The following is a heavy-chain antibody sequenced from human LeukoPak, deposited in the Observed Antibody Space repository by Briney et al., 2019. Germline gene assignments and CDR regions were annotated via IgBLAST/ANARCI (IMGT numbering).Heavy chain of an antibody. J-gene: IGHJ4*02. CDR1: GFTFSSYA. CDR2: ISSNGGST. V-gene: IGHV3-64*01. Sequence: PGGSLRLSCAASGFTFSSYAMHWVRQAPGKGLEYVSAISSNGGSTYYANSVKGRFTISRDNSKNTLYLQMGSLRAEDTAVYYCARDFYGEVLVSGFDYWGQGTLVTVSS. CDR3: ARDFYGEVLVSGFDY. D-gene: IGHD2-8*02.